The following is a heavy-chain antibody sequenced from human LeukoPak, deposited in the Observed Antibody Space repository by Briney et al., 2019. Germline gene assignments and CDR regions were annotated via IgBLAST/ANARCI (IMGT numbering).Heavy chain of an antibody. V-gene: IGHV3-30-3*01. CDR1: GFTFSSYA. J-gene: IGHJ5*02. D-gene: IGHD2-15*01. Sequence: GGSLRLSCAASGFTFSSYAMHWVRQAPGEGLEWVAVISYDGSNKYYADSVKGRFTISRDNSKNTLYLQMNSLRAEDTAVYYCARDGRYCSGGSCYHNWFDPWGQGTLVTVSS. CDR2: ISYDGSNK. CDR3: ARDGRYCSGGSCYHNWFDP.